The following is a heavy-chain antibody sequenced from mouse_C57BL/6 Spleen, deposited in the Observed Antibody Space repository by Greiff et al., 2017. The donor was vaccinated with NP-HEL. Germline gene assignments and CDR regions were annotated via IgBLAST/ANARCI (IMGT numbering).Heavy chain of an antibody. CDR2: IWGDGST. Sequence: VKLMESGPGLVAPSQSLSITCTVSGFSLTSYGVSWVRQPPGKGLEWLGVIWGDGSTNYHSALISRLSISKDNSKSQVFLKLNRLQTDDTATYYCAKPGLFYYGSSRDYAMDYWGQGTSVTVSS. CDR1: GFSLTSYG. CDR3: AKPGLFYYGSSRDYAMDY. D-gene: IGHD1-1*01. J-gene: IGHJ4*01. V-gene: IGHV2-3*01.